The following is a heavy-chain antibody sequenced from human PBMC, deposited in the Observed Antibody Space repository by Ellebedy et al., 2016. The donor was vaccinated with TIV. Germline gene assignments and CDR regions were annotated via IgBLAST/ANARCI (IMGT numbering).Heavy chain of an antibody. Sequence: ASVKVSCXASGYTFTSYGISWVRQAPGQGLEWMGWISAYNGNTNYAQKLQGRVTMTTDTSTSTAYMELRSLRSDDTAVYYCARSIKQQLNRGEDYWGQGTLVTVSP. CDR1: GYTFTSYG. V-gene: IGHV1-18*01. D-gene: IGHD6-13*01. CDR3: ARSIKQQLNRGEDY. CDR2: ISAYNGNT. J-gene: IGHJ4*02.